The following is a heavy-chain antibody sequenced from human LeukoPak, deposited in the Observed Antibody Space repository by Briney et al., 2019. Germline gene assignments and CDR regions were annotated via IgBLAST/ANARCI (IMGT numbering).Heavy chain of an antibody. V-gene: IGHV3-23*01. Sequence: PGGSLRLSCAASGFTFSSYAMSWVRQAPGKGLEWVSAISGSGGSTYYADSVKGRFTISRDNSKNTLYLQMNSLRAEDTAVYYCAKAFYDILTGYYSADYWGQGTLVTVSS. D-gene: IGHD3-9*01. CDR1: GFTFSSYA. CDR2: ISGSGGST. CDR3: AKAFYDILTGYYSADY. J-gene: IGHJ4*02.